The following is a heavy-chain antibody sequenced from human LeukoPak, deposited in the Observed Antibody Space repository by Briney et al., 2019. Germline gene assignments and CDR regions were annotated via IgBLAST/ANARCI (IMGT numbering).Heavy chain of an antibody. CDR2: ISSSSSYI. CDR1: GFTFSSYS. J-gene: IGHJ3*02. D-gene: IGHD3-22*01. Sequence: KAGGSLRPSCAASGFTFSSYSMNWVRQAPGKGLEWVSSISSSSSYIYYADSVKGRFTISRDNAKNSLYLQMNSLRAEDTAVYYCARDPTMIVVFDAFDIWGQGTMVTVSS. V-gene: IGHV3-21*01. CDR3: ARDPTMIVVFDAFDI.